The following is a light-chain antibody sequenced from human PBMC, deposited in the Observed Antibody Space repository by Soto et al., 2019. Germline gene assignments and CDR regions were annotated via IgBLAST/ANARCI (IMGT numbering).Light chain of an antibody. V-gene: IGKV1-39*01. Sequence: DVQMAKFPKSLSASLGDRVTITCRASQSISSYLNWYQQKPGKAPKLLIYAASSLQSGVPSRFSGSGSGTEFTLTISSLQPEDFATDYCQQLNSYPLTFGGGTKVDIK. CDR1: QSISSY. J-gene: IGKJ4*01. CDR3: QQLNSYPLT. CDR2: AAS.